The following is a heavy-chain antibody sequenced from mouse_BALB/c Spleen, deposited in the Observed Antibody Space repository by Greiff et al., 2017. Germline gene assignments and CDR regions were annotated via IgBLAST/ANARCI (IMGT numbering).Heavy chain of an antibody. D-gene: IGHD1-1*01. CDR1: GFNIKDTY. V-gene: IGHV14-3*02. CDR3: APNYGSSYQYFDY. Sequence: EVQLQQSGAELVKPGASVKLSCTASGFNIKDTYMHWVKQRPEQGLEWIGRIDPANGNTKYDPKFQGKATITADTSSNTAYLQLSSLTSEDTAVYYCAPNYGSSYQYFDYWGEGTTLTVSS. CDR2: IDPANGNT. J-gene: IGHJ2*01.